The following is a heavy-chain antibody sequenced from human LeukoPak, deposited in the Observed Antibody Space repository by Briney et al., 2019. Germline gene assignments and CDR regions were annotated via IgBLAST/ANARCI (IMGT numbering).Heavy chain of an antibody. CDR1: GGSFSGYY. CDR3: ASDSYGTNFDY. Sequence: SETLSLTCAVYGGSFSGYYWSWIRQPPGKGLEWIGEINHSGSTNYNPSLKSRVTISVDTSKNQFSLKLSSVTAADTAVYYCASDSYGTNFDYWGQGTLVTVSS. D-gene: IGHD5-18*01. J-gene: IGHJ4*02. CDR2: INHSGST. V-gene: IGHV4-34*01.